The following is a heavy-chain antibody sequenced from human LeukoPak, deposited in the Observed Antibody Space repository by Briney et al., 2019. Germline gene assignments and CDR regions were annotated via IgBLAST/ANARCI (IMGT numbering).Heavy chain of an antibody. CDR1: GFTVSSNY. Sequence: GGPLRLSCAASGFTVSSNYMSWVRQAPGKGLEWVSVIYSGGSTYYADSVKGRFTISRDNSKNTLYLQMNSLRAEDTAVYYCAGAAIRSYFDYWGQGTLVTVSS. J-gene: IGHJ4*02. CDR3: AGAAIRSYFDY. CDR2: IYSGGST. V-gene: IGHV3-53*01. D-gene: IGHD2-21*02.